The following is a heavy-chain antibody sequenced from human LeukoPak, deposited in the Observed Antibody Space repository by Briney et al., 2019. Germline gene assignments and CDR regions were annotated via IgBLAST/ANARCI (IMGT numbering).Heavy chain of an antibody. J-gene: IGHJ4*02. D-gene: IGHD1-26*01. V-gene: IGHV3-9*01. CDR3: AKVALGGSCDY. Sequence: PGGSLRHSCAASGFTFVDYAMHWVRQAPGKGLEWVSGISWNSGSIGYADSVKGRFTISRDNAKNSLYLQMNSLRAEDTASYYCAKVALGGSCDYWGQGTLVTVSS. CDR1: GFTFVDYA. CDR2: ISWNSGSI.